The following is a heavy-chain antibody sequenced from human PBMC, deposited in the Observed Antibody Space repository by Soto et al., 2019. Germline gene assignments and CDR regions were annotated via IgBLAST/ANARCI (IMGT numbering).Heavy chain of an antibody. V-gene: IGHV3-74*01. Sequence: EVHLVESGGGLAQPGGSLRLSCAVSGFTFSTSWMYWVRQAPGKGLLWISNINPEGTITNYADSVRGRFTVSRDNARNTLYLEMNSLRADDTATYFCARGGEPRWGQGTLVTVSS. J-gene: IGHJ4*02. CDR2: INPEGTIT. CDR3: ARGGEPR. CDR1: GFTFSTSW. D-gene: IGHD3-16*01.